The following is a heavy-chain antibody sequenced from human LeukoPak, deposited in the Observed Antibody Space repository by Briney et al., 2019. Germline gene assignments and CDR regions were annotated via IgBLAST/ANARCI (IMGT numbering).Heavy chain of an antibody. V-gene: IGHV3-48*01. Sequence: GGSLRLSCAASGFTFSSYSMNWVRQAPGKGLEWVSYISTSSSTIYYADSVKGRFTISRDSAKNSLYLQMNSLRAEDTAVFYCARSYSGSYLFDYWGKGTLVTVSA. CDR1: GFTFSSYS. CDR3: ARSYSGSYLFDY. J-gene: IGHJ4*02. D-gene: IGHD1-26*01. CDR2: ISTSSSTI.